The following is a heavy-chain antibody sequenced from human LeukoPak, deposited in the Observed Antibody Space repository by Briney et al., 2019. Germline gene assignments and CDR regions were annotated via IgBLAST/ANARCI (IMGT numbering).Heavy chain of an antibody. CDR2: ISAYNGNT. J-gene: IGHJ6*03. CDR3: ARAWWYSSSWYVSYYYMDV. CDR1: GYTFTSYG. D-gene: IGHD6-13*01. V-gene: IGHV1-18*01. Sequence: ASVKVSCKASGYTFTSYGISWVRQAPGQGLEWMGWISAYNGNTNYAQKLQDRVTMTTDTSTSTAYMELRSLRSDDTAVYYCARAWWYSSSWYVSYYYMDVWGKGTTVTVSS.